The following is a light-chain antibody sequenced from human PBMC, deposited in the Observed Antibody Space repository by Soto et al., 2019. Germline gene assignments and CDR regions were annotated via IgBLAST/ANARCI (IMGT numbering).Light chain of an antibody. J-gene: IGLJ1*01. Sequence: QSVLTQPASVSGSPGQSITISCTGTSTDVGFYNLVSWYQQHPGKVPKLMIYEGSKRPSGVSNRFSGSKSGNTASLTISGLQAEDEADYYCCSWDSSLSAYVFGTGTKVTVL. CDR1: STDVGFYNL. CDR3: CSWDSSLSAYV. V-gene: IGLV2-23*01. CDR2: EGS.